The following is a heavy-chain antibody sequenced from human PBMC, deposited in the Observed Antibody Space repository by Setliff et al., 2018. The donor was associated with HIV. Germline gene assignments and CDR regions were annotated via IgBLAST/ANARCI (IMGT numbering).Heavy chain of an antibody. Sequence: ETLSLTCAVSGGSFSVYYWSWVRQAPGKGLEWVSAISGSGGSTYYADSVKGRFTISRDNSKNTLYLQMNSLRAEDTAVYYCAKMGSPVGPDAFDIWGQGTMVTVSS. J-gene: IGHJ3*02. CDR2: ISGSGGST. CDR3: AKMGSPVGPDAFDI. D-gene: IGHD3-16*01. V-gene: IGHV3-23*01. CDR1: GGSFSVYY.